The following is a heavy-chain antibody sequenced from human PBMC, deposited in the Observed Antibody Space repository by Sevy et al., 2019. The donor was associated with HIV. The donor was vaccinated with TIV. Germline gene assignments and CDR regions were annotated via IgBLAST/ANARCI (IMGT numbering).Heavy chain of an antibody. D-gene: IGHD1-26*01. J-gene: IGHJ4*02. V-gene: IGHV3-23*01. CDR2: ISASGGCT. CDR3: AVAGVGAKGFDY. CDR1: GIIFKSYV. Sequence: GGSLRLSCAASGIIFKSYVMSWVRQAPGKGLEWLPGISASGGCTYYADSVKGRFTISRDNFKSTLYLQMNILRAEDTAVYYCAVAGVGAKGFDYWGQGTLVTVSS.